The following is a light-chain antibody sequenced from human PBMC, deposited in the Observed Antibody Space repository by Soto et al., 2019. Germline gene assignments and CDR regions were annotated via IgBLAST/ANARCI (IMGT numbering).Light chain of an antibody. J-gene: IGKJ1*01. V-gene: IGKV1-5*01. Sequence: DIQMTQSPSTLSASVGDRVTITCRASQSISTWLAWYQQKPGKAPKLLISDASTLESGVPSRFSGSGSGTTFTLTISSLQSEDSAVYYCQEYNTWPWTFGQGTKVDIK. CDR3: QEYNTWPWT. CDR1: QSISTW. CDR2: DAS.